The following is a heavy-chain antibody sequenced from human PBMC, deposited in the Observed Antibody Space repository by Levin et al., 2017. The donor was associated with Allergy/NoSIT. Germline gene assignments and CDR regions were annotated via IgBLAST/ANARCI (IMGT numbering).Heavy chain of an antibody. V-gene: IGHV3-30-3*01. J-gene: IGHJ5*02. CDR3: ARDPRSYGDYNWFDP. CDR2: ISYDGSNK. Sequence: GESLKISCAASGFTFSSYAMHWVRQAPGKGLEWVAVISYDGSNKYYADSVKGRFTISRDNSKNTLYLQMNSLRAEDTAVYYCARDPRSYGDYNWFDPWGQGTLVTVSS. D-gene: IGHD5-18*01. CDR1: GFTFSSYA.